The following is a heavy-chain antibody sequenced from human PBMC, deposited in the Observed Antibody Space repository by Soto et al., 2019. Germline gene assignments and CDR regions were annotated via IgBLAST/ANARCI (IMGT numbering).Heavy chain of an antibody. V-gene: IGHV1-24*01. J-gene: IGHJ6*03. CDR3: ATGYYYGSGSWKHYYYYYMDV. CDR2: FDPEDGET. Sequence: GASVKVSCKVSGYTLTELSMHWVRQAPGKGLEWMGGFDPEDGETIYAQKFQGRVTMTEDTSTDTAYMELSSLRSEDTAVYYCATGYYYGSGSWKHYYYYYMDVWGKGTTVTVSS. CDR1: GYTLTELS. D-gene: IGHD3-10*01.